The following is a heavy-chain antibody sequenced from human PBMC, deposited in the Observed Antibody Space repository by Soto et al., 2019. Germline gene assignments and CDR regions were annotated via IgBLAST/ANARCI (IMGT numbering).Heavy chain of an antibody. Sequence: PSETLSLTCTVSGGSISSGGYSWSWIRQPPGKGLEWIGYMYHSGSTYYNPSLKIRVTISIDTSKNQFSLNLSSVTAADTAVYYCARVPLRKYYGAGSYNNYYFGMDVWGQGTTVTVSS. CDR3: ARVPLRKYYGAGSYNNYYFGMDV. D-gene: IGHD3-10*01. J-gene: IGHJ6*02. V-gene: IGHV4-30-2*01. CDR1: GGSISSGGYS. CDR2: MYHSGST.